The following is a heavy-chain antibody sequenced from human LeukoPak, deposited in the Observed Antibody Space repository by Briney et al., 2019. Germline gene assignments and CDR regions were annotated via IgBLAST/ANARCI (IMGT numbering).Heavy chain of an antibody. Sequence: PGGSMRLSCAASGFTFSSYWMSWVRQAPGKGLEWVANIKQDGSEIYYVDSVKGRFTISRDSAKNSLYLQLNSLRAEDTAVYYCARELTTVTSLAYWGQGTLVTVSS. V-gene: IGHV3-7*04. J-gene: IGHJ4*02. D-gene: IGHD4-17*01. CDR2: IKQDGSEI. CDR1: GFTFSSYW. CDR3: ARELTTVTSLAY.